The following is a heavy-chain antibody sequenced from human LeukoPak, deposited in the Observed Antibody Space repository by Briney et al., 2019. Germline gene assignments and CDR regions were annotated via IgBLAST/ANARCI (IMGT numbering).Heavy chain of an antibody. V-gene: IGHV3-30*18. J-gene: IGHJ4*02. CDR1: GFTFSSYG. Sequence: GGSLRLSCAASGFTFSSYGMHWVRQAPGKGLEWVAVISYDGSNKYYADSVKGRFTISRDNFKNTLFLQMESLRAEDTAVYYCAKPATVALTGSPFDYWGQGTLVPVSS. CDR2: ISYDGSNK. D-gene: IGHD7-27*01. CDR3: AKPATVALTGSPFDY.